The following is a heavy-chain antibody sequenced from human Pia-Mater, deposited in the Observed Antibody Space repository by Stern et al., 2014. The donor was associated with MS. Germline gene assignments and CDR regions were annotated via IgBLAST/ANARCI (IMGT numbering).Heavy chain of an antibody. CDR1: GFTLGSCA. CDR3: AKDRQYLTYFFDH. CDR2: VSYAGSNK. V-gene: IGHV3-30*18. J-gene: IGHJ5*02. D-gene: IGHD2/OR15-2a*01. Sequence: VQLVESGGGVVQPGRPLRLSCVASGFTLGSCAMHWVRQAPGKGLELVAGVSYAGSNKYYADSVKGRFTISRDNSQNTLYMQMSSLRPEDTAVYYCAKDRQYLTYFFDHWGQGSLVTVSS.